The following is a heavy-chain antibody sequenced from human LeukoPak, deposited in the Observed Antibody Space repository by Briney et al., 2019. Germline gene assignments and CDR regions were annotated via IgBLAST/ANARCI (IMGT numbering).Heavy chain of an antibody. CDR2: ISWNSGSI. CDR3: AKDISERWPTANFDY. V-gene: IGHV3-9*01. J-gene: IGHJ4*02. CDR1: GFTFDDYA. Sequence: GGSLRLSCAASGFTFDDYAMHWVRQAPGKGLEWVSGISWNSGSIGYADSVKGRFTISRDNAKNSLYLQMNSLRAEDTALYYCAKDISERWPTANFDYWGQGTLVTVSS. D-gene: IGHD6-19*01.